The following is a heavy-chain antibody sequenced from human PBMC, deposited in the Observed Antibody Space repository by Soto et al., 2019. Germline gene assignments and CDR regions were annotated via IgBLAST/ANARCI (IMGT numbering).Heavy chain of an antibody. CDR3: ARAGSGWYTPNNWFDP. D-gene: IGHD6-19*01. Sequence: KPSETLSLTCTVSGGSISSYYWSRIRQPPGKGLEWIGYIYYSGSTNYNPSLKSRVTISVDTSKNQFSLKLSSVTAADTAVYYCARAGSGWYTPNNWFDPWGQGTLVTVSS. CDR2: IYYSGST. CDR1: GGSISSYY. V-gene: IGHV4-59*01. J-gene: IGHJ5*02.